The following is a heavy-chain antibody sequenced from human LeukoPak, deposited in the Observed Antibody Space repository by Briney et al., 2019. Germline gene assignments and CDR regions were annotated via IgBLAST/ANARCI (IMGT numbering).Heavy chain of an antibody. CDR1: GFTSDDYA. CDR3: AKGGSYYPSDYYYGMDV. J-gene: IGHJ6*02. D-gene: IGHD1-26*01. V-gene: IGHV3-9*02. CDR2: ISWNSGSI. Sequence: PGGSLRLSCAASGFTSDDYAMHWVRQAPGKGLEWVSGISWNSGSIGYADSVKGRFTISRDNAKNSLYLQMNSLRAEDTALYYCAKGGSYYPSDYYYGMDVWGQGTTVTVSS.